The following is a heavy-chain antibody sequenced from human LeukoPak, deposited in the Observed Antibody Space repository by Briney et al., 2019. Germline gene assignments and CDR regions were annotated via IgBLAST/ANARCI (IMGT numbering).Heavy chain of an antibody. V-gene: IGHV3-30*04. D-gene: IGHD2-2*01. J-gene: IGHJ3*02. CDR2: ISYDGSNK. CDR3: ARDRTKTYCSSTSCYVRVDAFDT. Sequence: GGSLRLSCAASGFTFSSYAMHWVRQAPDKGLEWVAVISYDGSNKYYADSVKGRFTISRDNSKNTLYLQMNSLRAEDTAVYYCARDRTKTYCSSTSCYVRVDAFDTWGQGTMVTVSS. CDR1: GFTFSSYA.